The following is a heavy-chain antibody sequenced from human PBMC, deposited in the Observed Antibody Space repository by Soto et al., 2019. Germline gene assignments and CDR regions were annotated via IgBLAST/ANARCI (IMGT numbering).Heavy chain of an antibody. Sequence: SETLSLTCTVSGGSVSSGSYYWSWIRQPPGKGLEWIGYIYYSGSTNYNPSLKSRVTISVDTSKNQFSLKLSSVTAADTAVYYCARVHVWGSYRRTFDYWGQGTLVTSPQ. CDR3: ARVHVWGSYRRTFDY. V-gene: IGHV4-61*01. J-gene: IGHJ4*02. CDR2: IYYSGST. D-gene: IGHD3-16*02. CDR1: GGSVSSGSYY.